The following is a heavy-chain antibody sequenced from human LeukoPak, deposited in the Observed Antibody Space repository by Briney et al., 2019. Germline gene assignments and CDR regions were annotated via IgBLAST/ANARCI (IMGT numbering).Heavy chain of an antibody. D-gene: IGHD3-22*01. CDR2: MNPNSGNT. J-gene: IGHJ5*01. V-gene: IGHV1-8*01. CDR3: ARDIRYDSSGYYYYWFDS. CDR1: GYTFTSYD. Sequence: ASVKVSCKASGYTFTSYDINWVRQATGQGLEWMGWMNPNSGNTGYAQKFQGRVTMTTDTSTSTAYMELRSLRSDDTAVYYCARDIRYDSSGYYYYWFDSWGQGTLVTVSS.